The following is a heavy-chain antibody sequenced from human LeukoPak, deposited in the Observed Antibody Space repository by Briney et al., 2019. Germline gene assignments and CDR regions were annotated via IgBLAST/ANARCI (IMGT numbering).Heavy chain of an antibody. J-gene: IGHJ3*01. CDR2: ISYSGGT. CDR3: AKHTMLTEHAFDF. CDR1: GVSINSSTYY. D-gene: IGHD3-10*02. Sequence: PSETLSLTCTVSGVSINSSTYYWGWVRQPPGEGLEWIGSISYSGGTYYNPSLKSRVTISVDTSKNQFSLNLSSVTAADTPVYYCAKHTMLTEHAFDFWGQGTLVTVSS. V-gene: IGHV4-39*01.